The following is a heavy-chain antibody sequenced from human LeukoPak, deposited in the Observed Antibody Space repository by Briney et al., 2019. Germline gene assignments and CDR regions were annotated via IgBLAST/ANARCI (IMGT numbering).Heavy chain of an antibody. Sequence: GGSLRLSCAASGFTFSDYAMHWVRQAPGKELEWVAVVSYDGSNKYYADSVKGRFTISRDSSKNTVYLQMNSLRDEDTAVYYCARSYSFDYWGQGTLVTVSS. V-gene: IGHV3-30-3*01. CDR1: GFTFSDYA. J-gene: IGHJ4*02. CDR2: VSYDGSNK. CDR3: ARSYSFDY. D-gene: IGHD2-21*01.